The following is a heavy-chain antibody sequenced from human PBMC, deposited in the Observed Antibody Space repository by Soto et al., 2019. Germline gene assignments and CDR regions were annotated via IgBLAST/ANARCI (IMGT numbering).Heavy chain of an antibody. CDR3: ARDPDYGINWFDP. J-gene: IGHJ5*02. CDR1: GFTFSSYS. V-gene: IGHV3-48*01. CDR2: ISSSSSTI. D-gene: IGHD4-17*01. Sequence: GGSLRLSCAASGFTFSSYSMNWVRQAPGKGLEWVSYISSSSSTIYYADSVKGRFTISRDNAKNSLYLQMNSLRAEDTAVYYCARDPDYGINWFDPWGQGTLVTVSS.